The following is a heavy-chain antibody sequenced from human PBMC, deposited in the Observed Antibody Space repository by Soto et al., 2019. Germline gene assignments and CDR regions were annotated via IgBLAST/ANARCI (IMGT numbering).Heavy chain of an antibody. V-gene: IGHV6-1*01. D-gene: IGHD5-18*01. CDR2: TYYRSKWYN. CDR3: VAERGYSYGDKPNRFDP. J-gene: IGHJ5*02. CDR1: GDSVSSNSAA. Sequence: PSQTLSLTCAISGDSVSSNSAAWNWIRQSPSRGLEWLGRTYYRSKWYNDYAVSVKSRITINPDTSKNQFSLQLNSVTPEDTAVYYCVAERGYSYGDKPNRFDPWGQGTLVTVSS.